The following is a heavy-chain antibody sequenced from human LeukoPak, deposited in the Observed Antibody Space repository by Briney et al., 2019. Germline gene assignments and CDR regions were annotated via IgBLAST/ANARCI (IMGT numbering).Heavy chain of an antibody. D-gene: IGHD3-22*01. V-gene: IGHV3-48*04. CDR1: GFTFSSYS. J-gene: IGHJ6*02. CDR2: ISSSSSTI. Sequence: GGSLRLSCAASGFTFSSYSMNWVRQAPGKGLEWVSHISSSSSTIYYADSVKGRFTISRDNAKNSLYPQMSSLRAEDTAVYYCARDIGDYYDSSSFYGMDVWGQGTTVTVSS. CDR3: ARDIGDYYDSSSFYGMDV.